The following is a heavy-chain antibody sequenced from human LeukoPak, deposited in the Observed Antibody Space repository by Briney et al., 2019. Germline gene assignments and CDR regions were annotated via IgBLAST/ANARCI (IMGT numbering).Heavy chain of an antibody. V-gene: IGHV3-30-3*01. D-gene: IGHD3-22*01. CDR2: ISYDGSNK. Sequence: GGSLRLSCAASGFTFSSYAMHWVRQAPGKGLEWVAVISYDGSNKYYADSVKGRFTISRDNSKNTLYLQMNSLRAEDTAVYYCASLYYYDSSGYYYGSDAFDIWGQGTMVTVSS. CDR3: ASLYYYDSSGYYYGSDAFDI. CDR1: GFTFSSYA. J-gene: IGHJ3*02.